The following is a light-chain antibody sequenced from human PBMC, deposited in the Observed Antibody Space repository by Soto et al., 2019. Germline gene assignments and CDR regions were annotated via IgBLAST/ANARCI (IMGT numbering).Light chain of an antibody. CDR3: QQANSFPL. CDR1: QGISSL. J-gene: IGKJ3*01. CDR2: AAS. V-gene: IGKV1D-12*01. Sequence: DIQLTQSPSSVSASVGDRVTITCRASQGISSLLAWYQQKPGKAPKLLIYAASSLQSGVPSRFSGSGSGTDFTLTISRLQPEVFATYYCQQANSFPLFGPGTKVDIK.